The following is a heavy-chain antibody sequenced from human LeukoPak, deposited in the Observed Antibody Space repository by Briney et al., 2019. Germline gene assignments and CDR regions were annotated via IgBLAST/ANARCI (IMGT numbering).Heavy chain of an antibody. CDR3: ARDIAVAVPFDY. D-gene: IGHD6-19*01. J-gene: IGHJ4*02. CDR2: IFSNDEK. CDR1: GFSLSNARMG. Sequence: SGPTLVKPTEALTLTFTVSGFSLSNARMGVSWIRQPPGKALEWLAHIFSNDEKSCSTSLKSRLTISKDTSKSQVVLTMTNMDPVDTATYYCARDIAVAVPFDYWGQGTLVTVSS. V-gene: IGHV2-26*01.